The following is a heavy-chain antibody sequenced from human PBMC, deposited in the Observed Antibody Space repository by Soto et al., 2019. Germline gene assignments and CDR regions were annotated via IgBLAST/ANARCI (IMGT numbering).Heavy chain of an antibody. CDR3: TRCSGGRGGY. CDR2: IDEYGNTI. Sequence: EVQLVESGGGLVQPGGSLRLSCAASGFTFSSYWMHWVRQVPGKGLVWVSRIDEYGNTINYADSVRGRFTISRDNAKNTLYQEMNGMGAEDTVLYYCTRCSGGRGGYWGQGTLVTVSS. J-gene: IGHJ4*02. D-gene: IGHD3-16*01. CDR1: GFTFSSYW. V-gene: IGHV3-74*01.